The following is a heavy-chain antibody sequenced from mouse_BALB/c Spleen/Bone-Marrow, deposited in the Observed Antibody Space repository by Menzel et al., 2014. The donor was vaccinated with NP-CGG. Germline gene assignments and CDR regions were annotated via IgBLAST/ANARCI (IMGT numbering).Heavy chain of an antibody. CDR2: IYPGSGNT. CDR3: AGDVAY. Sequence: VQVVESGAELVRPGTSVKISCKASGYAFTNYWLGWVKQRPGHGLEWIGDIYPGSGNTYYNEKFKGKATLTADKSSSTAYMQLSSLTXXXXXXXXCAGDVAYWGQGTLVTVSA. J-gene: IGHJ3*01. CDR1: GYAFTNYW. V-gene: IGHV1-63*01. D-gene: IGHD3-3*01.